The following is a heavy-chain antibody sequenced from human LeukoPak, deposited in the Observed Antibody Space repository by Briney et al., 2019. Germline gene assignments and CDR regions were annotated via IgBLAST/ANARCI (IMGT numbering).Heavy chain of an antibody. Sequence: SETLSLTCTVSGGSITNYYWSWIRQPAGKGLEWIGRIYSGGNTDYNPSLKSRLTMSVDTSKSQFSLKLTSVTAADTAVYFCARGPRTTTHDCLDYWGQGSLVTVSS. D-gene: IGHD1-26*01. V-gene: IGHV4-4*07. CDR2: IYSGGNT. J-gene: IGHJ4*02. CDR1: GGSITNYY. CDR3: ARGPRTTTHDCLDY.